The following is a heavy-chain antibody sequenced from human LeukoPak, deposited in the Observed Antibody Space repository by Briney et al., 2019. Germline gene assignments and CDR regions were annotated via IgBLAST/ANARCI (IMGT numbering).Heavy chain of an antibody. D-gene: IGHD6-19*01. Sequence: PSETLSLTCGVSGYSISSGYYWGWIRQPPGKGLEWIGSIYHSGRTYYNPSLKSRVTISVDTSKNQFSLKLTSVTAADTAVYSCATEVGQWLVRTWGQGTLVTVSS. CDR3: ATEVGQWLVRT. CDR2: IYHSGRT. J-gene: IGHJ5*02. CDR1: GYSISSGYY. V-gene: IGHV4-38-2*01.